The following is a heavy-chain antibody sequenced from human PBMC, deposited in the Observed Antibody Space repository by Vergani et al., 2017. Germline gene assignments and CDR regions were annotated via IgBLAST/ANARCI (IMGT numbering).Heavy chain of an antibody. J-gene: IGHJ6*02. CDR3: AREGLRAYSYGSPGNGKYFYYALDV. Sequence: QVQLQQWGAGLLKPSETLSLTCTVYGGSFSSYYWSWIRQPPGKGLEWIWEINHSGSTNYNPSLQSRLTISVETSKNQLSLNLYSVTAADTAVYYCAREGLRAYSYGSPGNGKYFYYALDVWGQGTTVTVSS. V-gene: IGHV4-34*01. D-gene: IGHD5-18*01. CDR2: INHSGST. CDR1: GGSFSSYY.